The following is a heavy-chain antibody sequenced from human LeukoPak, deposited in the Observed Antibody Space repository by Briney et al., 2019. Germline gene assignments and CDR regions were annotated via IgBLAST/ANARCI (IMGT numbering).Heavy chain of an antibody. CDR3: ARVHSGYYYDSSGYYYFDY. Sequence: SETLSLTCTVSGGSISSYYWSWIRQPPGKGLEWIGYTYTSGSTNYNPSLKSRVTISVDTSKNQFSLKLSSVTAADTAVYYCARVHSGYYYDSSGYYYFDYWGQGTLVTVSS. V-gene: IGHV4-4*09. CDR1: GGSISSYY. J-gene: IGHJ4*02. D-gene: IGHD3-22*01. CDR2: TYTSGST.